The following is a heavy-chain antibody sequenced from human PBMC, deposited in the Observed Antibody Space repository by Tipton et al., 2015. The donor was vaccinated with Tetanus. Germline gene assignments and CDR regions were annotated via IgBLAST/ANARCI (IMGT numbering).Heavy chain of an antibody. CDR1: GDSFSSHT. CDR3: ARAGRRLTGITQGRFEF. J-gene: IGHJ4*02. V-gene: IGHV1-69*01. CDR2: INTNFGTV. Sequence: QVQLVQSGAEVKKPGSSVKVSCRASGDSFSSHTLTWVRQAPGQGLEWMGGINTNFGTVKYAQKFQGRVTITADEPTKTVYVELNSLTSEDTAIYYCARAGRRLTGITQGRFEFWGLGSLVTVSA. D-gene: IGHD4/OR15-4a*01.